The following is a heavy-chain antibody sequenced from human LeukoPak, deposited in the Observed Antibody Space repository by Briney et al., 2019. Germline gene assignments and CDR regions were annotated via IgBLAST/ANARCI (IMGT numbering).Heavy chain of an antibody. Sequence: PAASVKVSCKASGGTFSSYAISWVRQAPGQGLEWMGVIIPIFGTANYAQKFQGRVTITADESTSTAYMELSSLRSEDTAVYYCARSPLVYDFWSGYYLFQHWGQGALVTVSS. CDR3: ARSPLVYDFWSGYYLFQH. CDR2: IIPIFGTA. V-gene: IGHV1-69*13. D-gene: IGHD3-3*01. CDR1: GGTFSSYA. J-gene: IGHJ1*01.